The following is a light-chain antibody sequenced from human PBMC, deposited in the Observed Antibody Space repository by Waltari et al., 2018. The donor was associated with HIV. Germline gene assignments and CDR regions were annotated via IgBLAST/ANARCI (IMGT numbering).Light chain of an antibody. CDR2: ANP. J-gene: IGLJ3*02. CDR1: SSNIGSGYD. V-gene: IGLV1-40*01. Sequence: QSVLTQPPSVSGAPGQRVSISCSGGSSNIGSGYDVHWYQQFPGRAPKVLIYANPSRPAGVPDRFSGSKSGYSASLVITGLQAEDDADYYCQSYDSSLSGWVFGGGTKLTVL. CDR3: QSYDSSLSGWV.